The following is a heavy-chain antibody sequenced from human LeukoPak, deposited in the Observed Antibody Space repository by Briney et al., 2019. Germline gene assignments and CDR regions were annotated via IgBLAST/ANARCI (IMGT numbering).Heavy chain of an antibody. CDR3: ARYYYDSSGYYYPWYYYYMDV. D-gene: IGHD3-22*01. CDR2: IYYSGST. J-gene: IGHJ6*03. Sequence: PLETLSLTCTVSGGSISSYYWSWIRQPPGKGLEWIGYIYYSGSTNYNPSLKSRVTISVDTSKNQFSLKLSSVTAADTAVYYCARYYYDSSGYYYPWYYYYMDVWGKGTTVTVSS. CDR1: GGSISSYY. V-gene: IGHV4-59*01.